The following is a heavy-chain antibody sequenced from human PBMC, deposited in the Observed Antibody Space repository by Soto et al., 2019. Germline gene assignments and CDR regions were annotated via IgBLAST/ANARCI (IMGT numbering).Heavy chain of an antibody. J-gene: IGHJ6*02. CDR2: INPSGDIT. Sequence: TGGSLRLSCAASGFTFASYAMTWVRQTPGMGLEWVSTINPSGDITHYADSVRGRFAISRDSSMNTVYLQMNSLRVEDTAVYYCAKSNQIFGVVTDYFYYGMDVWGQGTTVTVSS. D-gene: IGHD3-3*01. CDR3: AKSNQIFGVVTDYFYYGMDV. CDR1: GFTFASYA. V-gene: IGHV3-23*01.